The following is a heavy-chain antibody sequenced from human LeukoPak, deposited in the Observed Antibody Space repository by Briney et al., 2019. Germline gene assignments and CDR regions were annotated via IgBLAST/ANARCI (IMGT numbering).Heavy chain of an antibody. D-gene: IGHD3/OR15-3a*01. CDR2: ISVDGSDK. CDR1: GFTFGGYG. CDR3: ARGSFFSTARWFDP. V-gene: IGHV3-33*01. Sequence: GGSLRLSCAASGFTFGGYGMNWVRQAPGKGLEWVAVISVDGSDKYYADSVKGRFTISRDNSNNTLYLQMNSLRVEDTAMYYCARGSFFSTARWFDPWGQGTLVTVSS. J-gene: IGHJ5*02.